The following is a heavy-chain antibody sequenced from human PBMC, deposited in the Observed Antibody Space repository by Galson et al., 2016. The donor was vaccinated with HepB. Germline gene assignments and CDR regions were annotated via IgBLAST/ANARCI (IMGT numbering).Heavy chain of an antibody. CDR1: GFALSSFN. V-gene: IGHV3-48*01. D-gene: IGHD5-12*01. CDR2: ISSSRNTI. J-gene: IGHJ5*01. Sequence: SLRLSCAASGFALSSFNMNWVRQTPGKGLEWISYISSSRNTIDYADSVKGRFTISRDDAKNSLYLQMKNLSVGDTAIYHCAQEVGWLRFAFGSWGQGTLVTVSS. CDR3: AQEVGWLRFAFGS.